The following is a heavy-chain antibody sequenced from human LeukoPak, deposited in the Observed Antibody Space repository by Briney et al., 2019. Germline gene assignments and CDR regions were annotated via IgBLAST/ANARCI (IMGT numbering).Heavy chain of an antibody. V-gene: IGHV1-8*01. D-gene: IGHD3-10*01. Sequence: EASVTVSCKASGYTFTSYDINWVRQATGQGLEWMGWMNPNSGNTGYAQKFQGRVTMTRNTSISTAYMELSSLRSEDTAVYYCAITYGSGSSHFDYWGQGTLVTVSS. CDR2: MNPNSGNT. J-gene: IGHJ4*02. CDR1: GYTFTSYD. CDR3: AITYGSGSSHFDY.